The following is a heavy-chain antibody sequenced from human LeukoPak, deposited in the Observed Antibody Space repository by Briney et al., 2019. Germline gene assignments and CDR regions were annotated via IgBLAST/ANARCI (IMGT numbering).Heavy chain of an antibody. V-gene: IGHV1-69*13. D-gene: IGHD4-17*01. J-gene: IGHJ4*02. CDR1: GGTFSSYA. CDR3: AREPWGYGDYQSYSDY. CDR2: IIPIFGTA. Sequence: ASVKVPCKASGGTFSSYAISWVRQAPGQGLEWMGGIIPIFGTANYAQKFQGRVTITADESTSTAYMELSSLRSEDTAVYYCAREPWGYGDYQSYSDYWGQGTLVTVSS.